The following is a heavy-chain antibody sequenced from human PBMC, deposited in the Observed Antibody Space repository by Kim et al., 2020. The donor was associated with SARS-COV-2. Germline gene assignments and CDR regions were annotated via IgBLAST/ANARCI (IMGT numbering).Heavy chain of an antibody. CDR3: ARERGVVPADKDAFDI. Sequence: SVKGRFTISRDNAKNSLYLQMNSLRDEDTAVYYCARERGVVPADKDAFDIWGQGTMVTVSS. D-gene: IGHD2-2*01. J-gene: IGHJ3*02. V-gene: IGHV3-48*02.